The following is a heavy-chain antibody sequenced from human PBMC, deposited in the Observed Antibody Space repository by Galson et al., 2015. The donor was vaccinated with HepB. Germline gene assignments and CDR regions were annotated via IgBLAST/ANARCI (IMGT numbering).Heavy chain of an antibody. Sequence: SVKVSCKASGYKFSSYGLNWVRQAPGQGLEWMGWIGTYNGSTNCPKKFQGRVTITTDTYTHTVYLDLRSLTTGDTAMYYCASCGVMAWSRSKRYFDYWGQGTLVTVSS. CDR2: IGTYNGST. CDR3: ASCGVMAWSRSKRYFDY. J-gene: IGHJ4*02. CDR1: GYKFSSYG. D-gene: IGHD2-21*01. V-gene: IGHV1-18*04.